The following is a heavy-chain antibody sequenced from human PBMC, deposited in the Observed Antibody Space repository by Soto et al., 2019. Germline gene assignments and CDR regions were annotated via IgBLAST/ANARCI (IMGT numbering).Heavy chain of an antibody. CDR3: ARGRYDSSGPTHAGFDP. CDR1: GGSISSGGYY. Sequence: QVQLQESGPGLVKPSQTLSLTCTVSGGSISSGGYYWGWIRQHPGKGLEWIGYIYYSGSTYYNPSLKSRVTISVDTSKNQFSLKLSSVTAADTAVYYCARGRYDSSGPTHAGFDPWGQGTLVTVSS. J-gene: IGHJ5*02. V-gene: IGHV4-31*03. CDR2: IYYSGST. D-gene: IGHD3-22*01.